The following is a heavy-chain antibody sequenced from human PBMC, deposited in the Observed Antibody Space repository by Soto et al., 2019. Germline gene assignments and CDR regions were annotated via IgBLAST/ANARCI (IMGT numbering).Heavy chain of an antibody. CDR1: GGSFSSFA. D-gene: IGHD3-22*01. CDR3: AREVDYYDSSGYSVPQAFDI. Sequence: ASVKVSCKASGGSFSSFAFSWVRQAPGQGLEWMGGIIPMFGSANYAQEFLGRVTFTADDSTSTAYMELSSLRSEDTAVYYCAREVDYYDSSGYSVPQAFDIWGQGTMVTVSS. J-gene: IGHJ3*02. CDR2: IIPMFGSA. V-gene: IGHV1-69*13.